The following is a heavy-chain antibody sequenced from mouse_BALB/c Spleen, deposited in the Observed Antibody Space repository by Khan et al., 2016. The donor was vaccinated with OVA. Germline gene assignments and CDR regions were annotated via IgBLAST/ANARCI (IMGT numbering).Heavy chain of an antibody. CDR2: ISTYYGNI. Sequence: QVQLKESGPEPVRPGASVKISCKGSGYTFADSGMHWVRKSHAKSLEWIGVISTYYGNIKYNQKFEGRATMTVRKSSSTAYMELARLTSEDSAVYFCTIDGISEFAYWGQGTLVTVSA. D-gene: IGHD2-3*01. CDR3: TIDGISEFAY. V-gene: IGHV1S137*01. J-gene: IGHJ3*01. CDR1: GYTFADSG.